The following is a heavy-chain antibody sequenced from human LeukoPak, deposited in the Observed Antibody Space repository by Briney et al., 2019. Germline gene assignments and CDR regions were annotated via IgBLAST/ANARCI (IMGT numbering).Heavy chain of an antibody. Sequence: ASVKVSCKASGYTFTSYGISWVRQAPGQGLEWMGGIIPIFGTANYAQKFQGRVTITADESTSTAYMELSSLRSEDTAVYYCARVYSSGWGFDYWGQGTLVTVSS. J-gene: IGHJ4*02. V-gene: IGHV1-69*13. CDR1: GYTFTSYG. CDR3: ARVYSSGWGFDY. CDR2: IIPIFGTA. D-gene: IGHD6-19*01.